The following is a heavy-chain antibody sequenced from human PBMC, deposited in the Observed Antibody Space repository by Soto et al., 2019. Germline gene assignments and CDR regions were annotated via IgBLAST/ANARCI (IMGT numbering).Heavy chain of an antibody. J-gene: IGHJ4*02. Sequence: VGSLRLSCAASGFTFSSYAMHWVRQAPGKGLEWVAVISYDGSNKYYADSVKGRFTISRDNSKNTLYLQMNSLRAEDTAVYYCARGRNWRVLLDYWGQGTLVTVSS. CDR3: ARGRNWRVLLDY. CDR2: ISYDGSNK. CDR1: GFTFSSYA. D-gene: IGHD3-10*01. V-gene: IGHV3-30-3*01.